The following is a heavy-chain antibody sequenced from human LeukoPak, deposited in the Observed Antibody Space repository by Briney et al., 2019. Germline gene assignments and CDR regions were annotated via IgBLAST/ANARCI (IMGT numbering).Heavy chain of an antibody. CDR2: ISGSGGST. CDR1: EFSVGSNY. J-gene: IGHJ4*02. V-gene: IGHV3-23*01. CDR3: AKEPETGNFDY. D-gene: IGHD7-27*01. Sequence: GGSLRLSCAASEFSVGSNYMTWVRQAPGKGLEWVSAISGSGGSTYYADSVKGRFTISRDNSKNTLYLQMNSLRAEDTAVYYCAKEPETGNFDYWGQGTLVTVSS.